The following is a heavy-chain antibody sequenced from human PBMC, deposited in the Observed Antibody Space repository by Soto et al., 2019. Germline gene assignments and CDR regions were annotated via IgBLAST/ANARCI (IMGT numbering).Heavy chain of an antibody. Sequence: GASVKVSCKASGYTFTGCYMHWVRQAPGQGLEWMGWTNPNSGGTNYAQKFQGWVTMTRDTSISTAYMELSRLRSDDTAVYYCATGIAAAGTGWFDPWGQGTLVTVSS. D-gene: IGHD6-13*01. V-gene: IGHV1-2*04. CDR1: GYTFTGCY. CDR2: TNPNSGGT. CDR3: ATGIAAAGTGWFDP. J-gene: IGHJ5*02.